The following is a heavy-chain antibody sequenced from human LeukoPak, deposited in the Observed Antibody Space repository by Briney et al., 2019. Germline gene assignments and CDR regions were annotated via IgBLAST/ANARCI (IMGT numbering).Heavy chain of an antibody. J-gene: IGHJ4*02. CDR3: ARARWLQLSPGLFDY. CDR1: GYTFTVYY. D-gene: IGHD5-24*01. Sequence: ASVTVSCKASGYTFTVYYMHWVRQAPGQGLEWMGWINPNSGGTNYAQKFQGRVTMTRDTSISTAYMELSRLRSDDTAVYYCARARWLQLSPGLFDYWGQGTLVTVSS. V-gene: IGHV1-2*02. CDR2: INPNSGGT.